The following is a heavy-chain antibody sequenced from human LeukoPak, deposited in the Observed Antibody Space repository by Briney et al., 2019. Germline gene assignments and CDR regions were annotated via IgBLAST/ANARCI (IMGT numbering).Heavy chain of an antibody. D-gene: IGHD3-22*01. V-gene: IGHV3-15*01. CDR3: TTDHLNPIEYGMDV. CDR1: GFTFSNAW. J-gene: IGHJ6*02. Sequence: GGSLGLSCAASGFTFSNAWMSWVRQAPGKGLEWVGRIKSKTDGGTTDYAAPVKGRFTTSRDDSKNTLYLQMNSLKTEDTAVYYCTTDHLNPIEYGMDVWGQGTTVTVSS. CDR2: IKSKTDGGTT.